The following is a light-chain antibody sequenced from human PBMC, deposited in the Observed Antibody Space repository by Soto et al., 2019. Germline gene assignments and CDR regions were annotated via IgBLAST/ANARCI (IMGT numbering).Light chain of an antibody. CDR1: QTVSSDY. Sequence: EIVLTQSPGTLSLSPGERATLSCRASQTVSSDYLAWYQQRPGQAPRLLIYNTSTRAKGIPDRFSGSGSGTDFTLTISSLEPEDFAVFSCQQYDTYPRLTFGGGTKVEIK. CDR3: QQYDTYPRLT. CDR2: NTS. V-gene: IGKV3-20*01. J-gene: IGKJ4*01.